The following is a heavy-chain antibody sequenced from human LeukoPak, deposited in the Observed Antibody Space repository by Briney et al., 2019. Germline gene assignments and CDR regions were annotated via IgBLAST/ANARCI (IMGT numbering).Heavy chain of an antibody. Sequence: GGSLRLSCAASGFTFSTYWMHWVRQVPRKGVVWVSRVNREGTTSAYADSVKGRFTISRDNDKNTLYLQMNSLRVEDTAVYYCARDVDWILFDYWGQGTLVTVSS. CDR1: GFTFSTYW. J-gene: IGHJ4*02. D-gene: IGHD3-9*01. V-gene: IGHV3-74*01. CDR2: VNREGTTS. CDR3: ARDVDWILFDY.